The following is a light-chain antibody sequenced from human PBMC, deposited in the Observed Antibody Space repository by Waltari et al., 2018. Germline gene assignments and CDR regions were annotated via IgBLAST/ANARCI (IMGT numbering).Light chain of an antibody. CDR1: QSVGSK. CDR3: LQYNHWPPWT. V-gene: IGKV3-15*01. J-gene: IGKJ1*01. Sequence: EIEMTQSPATLSVSPGERATLSCRASQSVGSKLAWYQQKPGQAPRLLIYDAYTRATGIPARFTGSVSGTEFTLTISSLQSEDFAVYHCLQYNHWPPWTFGQGTKVEIK. CDR2: DAY.